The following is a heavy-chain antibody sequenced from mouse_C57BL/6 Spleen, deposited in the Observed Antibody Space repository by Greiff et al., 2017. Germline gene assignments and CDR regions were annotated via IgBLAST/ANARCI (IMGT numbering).Heavy chain of an antibody. Sequence: QVQLQQPGAELVKPGASVKLSCKASGYTFTSYWMHWVKQRPGQGLEWIGMLHPNSGSTNYNEKFKSKATLTVDKSSSTAYMQLSSLTSEDSAVYYCAREESTMITTGFAYWGQGTLVTVSA. D-gene: IGHD2-4*01. CDR2: LHPNSGST. CDR3: AREESTMITTGFAY. J-gene: IGHJ3*01. CDR1: GYTFTSYW. V-gene: IGHV1-64*01.